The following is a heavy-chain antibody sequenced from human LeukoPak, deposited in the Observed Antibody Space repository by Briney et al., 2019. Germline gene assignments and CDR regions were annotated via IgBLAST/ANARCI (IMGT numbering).Heavy chain of an antibody. J-gene: IGHJ4*02. D-gene: IGHD5-24*01. V-gene: IGHV4-61*02. CDR1: GGSISSGSYY. Sequence: SETLSLTCTVSGGSISSGSYYWSWIRQPAGKGLEWIGRIYTSGSTNYNPSLKSRVTISVDTSKNQFSLKLSSVTAADTAVYYCARGVEMARWGFGYCFDYWGQGTLVTVSS. CDR2: IYTSGST. CDR3: ARGVEMARWGFGYCFDY.